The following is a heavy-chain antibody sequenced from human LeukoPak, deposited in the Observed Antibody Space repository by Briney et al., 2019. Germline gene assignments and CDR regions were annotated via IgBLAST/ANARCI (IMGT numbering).Heavy chain of an antibody. D-gene: IGHD3-22*01. V-gene: IGHV3-30*02. CDR1: GFTFSNYG. CDR2: IRYDGSK. CDR3: AKDYYYDSSGYNVGYFDY. J-gene: IGHJ4*02. Sequence: GGSLRLSCPASGFTFSNYGMHWVRQAPGKGLEWVAFIRYDGSKYYADSVKGRFTISRDNSKNTLYLQMNSLRAEDTAVYYCAKDYYYDSSGYNVGYFDYWGQGTLVTVSS.